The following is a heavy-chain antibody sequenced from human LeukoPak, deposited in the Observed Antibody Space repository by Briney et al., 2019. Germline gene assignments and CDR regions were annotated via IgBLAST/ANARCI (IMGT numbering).Heavy chain of an antibody. Sequence: PGGSLRLSCAASGFTFSDAWMSWVRQAPGKGLEWVANIKQDGSEKYYVDSVKGRFTISRDNAKNSLYLQMSSLRAEDTAVYYCARLIVGAIDYWGQGTLVTVSS. V-gene: IGHV3-7*01. D-gene: IGHD1-26*01. J-gene: IGHJ4*02. CDR3: ARLIVGAIDY. CDR2: IKQDGSEK. CDR1: GFTFSDAW.